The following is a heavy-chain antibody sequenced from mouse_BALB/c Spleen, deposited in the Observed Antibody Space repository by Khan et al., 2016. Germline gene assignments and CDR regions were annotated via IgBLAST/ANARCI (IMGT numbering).Heavy chain of an antibody. CDR2: ILPGSGSD. J-gene: IGHJ4*01. CDR1: GYTFSSYW. Sequence: QVQLQQSGAELMKPGASVKISCKATGYTFSSYWIEWIKQRPGHGLEWIGEILPGSGSDTYNEKFKGKATFTADTSSNTVYMQLSSLTSEDSAGYYCARWLLGAMDYWGQGTSVTVSS. CDR3: ARWLLGAMDY. V-gene: IGHV1-9*01. D-gene: IGHD2-3*01.